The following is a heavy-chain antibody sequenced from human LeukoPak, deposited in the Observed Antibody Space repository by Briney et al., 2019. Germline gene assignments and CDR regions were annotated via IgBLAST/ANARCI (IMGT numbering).Heavy chain of an antibody. V-gene: IGHV1-69*04. CDR1: VDTLSIHA. CDR2: IIPILGIA. CDR3: ARSTPNYYDSSGYYYAGGGYFDY. D-gene: IGHD3-22*01. Sequence: SVKVSRKASVDTLSIHAASWVPDAPGQGREWRGRIIPILGIAKLEKKLQGKVTSTTDESTSTAYRELGSLRSEDTAVYYCARSTPNYYDSSGYYYAGGGYFDYWGQGTLVTVSS. J-gene: IGHJ4*02.